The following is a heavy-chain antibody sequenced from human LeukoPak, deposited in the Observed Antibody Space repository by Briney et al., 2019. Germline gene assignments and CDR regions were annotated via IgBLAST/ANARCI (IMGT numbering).Heavy chain of an antibody. D-gene: IGHD6-6*01. CDR2: ISWNSGSI. Sequence: GRSLRLSCAASGFTFDDYAMHWVRQAPGKGLEWVSGISWNSGSIGYADSVKGRFTISRDNAKNSLYLQMNSLGAEDMALYYCAKEEYSSSSGFDYWGQGTLVTVSS. V-gene: IGHV3-9*03. CDR1: GFTFDDYA. CDR3: AKEEYSSSSGFDY. J-gene: IGHJ4*02.